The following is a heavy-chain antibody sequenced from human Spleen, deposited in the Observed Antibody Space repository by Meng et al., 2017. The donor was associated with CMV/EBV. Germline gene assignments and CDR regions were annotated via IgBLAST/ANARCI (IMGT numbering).Heavy chain of an antibody. D-gene: IGHD2-2*01. V-gene: IGHV3-9*01. CDR3: AKGGYCSRTSYLYATLDV. CDR1: GFTFDDYA. Sequence: GGSLRLSCAASGFTFDDYAMHWVRQAPGKGLEWVSGISWNSGSIGYADSVKGRFTISRDNAKNSLHLQMNSLRAEDTALYYCAKGGYCSRTSYLYATLDVWGQGTTVTVSS. J-gene: IGHJ6*02. CDR2: ISWNSGSI.